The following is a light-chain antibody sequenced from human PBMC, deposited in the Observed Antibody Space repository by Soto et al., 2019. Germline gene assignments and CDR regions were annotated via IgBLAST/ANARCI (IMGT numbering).Light chain of an antibody. CDR1: QSVSGN. V-gene: IGKV3-20*01. Sequence: EIVLTQSPATLSLSPGERATLSCRASQSVSGNLACYRQKPGQAPRLLIYRTSTRATGIPDRFSGGGSGTDFTLTISRLAPEDFAVYYCQQYGTSPQTFGQGTKVDIK. CDR2: RTS. CDR3: QQYGTSPQT. J-gene: IGKJ1*01.